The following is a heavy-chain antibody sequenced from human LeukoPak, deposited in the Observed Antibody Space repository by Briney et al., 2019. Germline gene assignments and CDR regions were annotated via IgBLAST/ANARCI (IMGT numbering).Heavy chain of an antibody. CDR1: GGTFSSYA. V-gene: IGHV1-69*04. D-gene: IGHD3-10*01. J-gene: IGHJ5*01. Sequence: SVKVSCKASGGTFSSYAISWVRQAPGQGLEWMGKIIPILGIANYAQKFQGRVTITADKSTSTAYMELSSLRSEDTAVYYCARVLKGNYYSGLGTYRWFDSWGQGTLVTVSS. CDR3: ARVLKGNYYSGLGTYRWFDS. CDR2: IIPILGIA.